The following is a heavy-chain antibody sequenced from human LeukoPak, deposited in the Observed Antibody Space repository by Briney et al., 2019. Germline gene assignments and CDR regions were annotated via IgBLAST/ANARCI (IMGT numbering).Heavy chain of an antibody. CDR2: IYYSGST. CDR1: GGSISSSSYY. CDR3: ARGVLRYFDWLSAGGWFDP. J-gene: IGHJ5*02. V-gene: IGHV4-39*07. D-gene: IGHD3-9*01. Sequence: SETLSLTCTVSGGSISSSSYYWGWIRQPPGKGLEWIGSIYYSGSTYYNPSLKSRVTISVDTSKNQFSLKLSSVTAADTAVYYCARGVLRYFDWLSAGGWFDPWGQGTLVTVSS.